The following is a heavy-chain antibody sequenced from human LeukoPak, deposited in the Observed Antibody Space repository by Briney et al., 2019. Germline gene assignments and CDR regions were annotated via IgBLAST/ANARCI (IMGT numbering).Heavy chain of an antibody. CDR3: AHYYYDSSGYLHEAFDI. V-gene: IGHV4-4*07. D-gene: IGHD3-22*01. J-gene: IGHJ3*02. Sequence: PSETLSLTCTVSGGSIGSYYWSWIRQPAGKGLEWIGRIYTSGSTNYNPSLKSRVTMSVDTSKNQFSLKLSSVTAADTAVYYCAHYYYDSSGYLHEAFDIWGQGTMVTVSS. CDR2: IYTSGST. CDR1: GGSIGSYY.